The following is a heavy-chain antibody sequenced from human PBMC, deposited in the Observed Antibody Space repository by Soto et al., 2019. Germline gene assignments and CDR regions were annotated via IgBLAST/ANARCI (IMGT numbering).Heavy chain of an antibody. J-gene: IGHJ3*02. CDR2: INPSGGST. CDR3: VFRFLPGNIAAAGIDAFDI. D-gene: IGHD6-13*01. Sequence: ASVKVSCKASGYTFTSYYMHWVRQAPGQGLEWMGIINPSGGSTSYAQKFQGRVTMTRDTSTSTVYMELSSLRSEDTAVYYCVFRFLPGNIAAAGIDAFDIWGQGTMGTVS. CDR1: GYTFTSYY. V-gene: IGHV1-46*01.